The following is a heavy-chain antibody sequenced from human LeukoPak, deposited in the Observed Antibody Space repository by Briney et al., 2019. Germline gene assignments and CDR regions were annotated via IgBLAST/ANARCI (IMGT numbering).Heavy chain of an antibody. CDR3: AKDSVIKAYYYDSSGYAALDY. D-gene: IGHD3-22*01. J-gene: IGHJ4*02. CDR1: GFTFSSYG. V-gene: IGHV3-30*18. CDR2: ISYVGSNK. Sequence: GGSLRLSCAASGFTFSSYGMHWVRQAPGKGLEWVAVISYVGSNKYYADSVKGRFTISRDNSKNTLYLQMNSLRAEDTAVYYCAKDSVIKAYYYDSSGYAALDYWGQGTLVTVSS.